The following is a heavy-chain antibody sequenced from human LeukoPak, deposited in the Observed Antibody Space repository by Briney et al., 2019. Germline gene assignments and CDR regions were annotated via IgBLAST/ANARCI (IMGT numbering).Heavy chain of an antibody. J-gene: IGHJ4*02. CDR3: ARVHYNTAMVDIDY. V-gene: IGHV3-48*03. Sequence: GGSLRLSCAASGFTFSSYEMHWVRQAPGKGLEWISYISSSGSIIYYADSVKGRLTISRDNGKNSLYLQMNSLRAEDTAVYYCARVHYNTAMVDIDYWGQGTLVTVSS. CDR2: ISSSGSII. CDR1: GFTFSSYE. D-gene: IGHD5-18*01.